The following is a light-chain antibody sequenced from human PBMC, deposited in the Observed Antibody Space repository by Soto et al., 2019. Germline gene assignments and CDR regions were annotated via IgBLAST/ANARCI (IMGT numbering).Light chain of an antibody. CDR3: QQFKSSVT. Sequence: EIVLTQSPGSLSLSPGERATLSCRASQSVSSTFFAWYQQRPGQAPRLLMYGASSRATGIPERFSGSGSGTDFTLSICRREGEGFGVYCFQQFKSSVTFGQEPKV. V-gene: IGKV3-20*01. J-gene: IGKJ1*01. CDR1: QSVSSTF. CDR2: GAS.